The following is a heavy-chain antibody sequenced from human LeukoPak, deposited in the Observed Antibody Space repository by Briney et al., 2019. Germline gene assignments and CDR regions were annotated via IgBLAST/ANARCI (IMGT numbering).Heavy chain of an antibody. CDR2: TYYRSKWYN. D-gene: IGHD3-10*01. Sequence: SPTLSLTFAISGDSVSINSAAWNWIRQSPSRGLEWLGRTYYRSKWYNDYAVSVKSRITINPDTSKNQFSLQLNSVTPEDTAVYYCARGLWFGELLGGYYYYMDVWDKGTTVTVSS. V-gene: IGHV6-1*01. J-gene: IGHJ6*03. CDR1: GDSVSINSAA. CDR3: ARGLWFGELLGGYYYYMDV.